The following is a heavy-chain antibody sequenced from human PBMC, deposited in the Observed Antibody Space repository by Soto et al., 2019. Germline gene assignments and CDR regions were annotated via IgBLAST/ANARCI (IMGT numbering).Heavy chain of an antibody. J-gene: IGHJ6*02. D-gene: IGHD1-7*01. Sequence: QVQLVESGGGVVQPGRSLRLSCAASGFTFSSYGMHWVRQAPGKGLEWVAVISYDGSNKYYADSVKGRFTISRDNSKNTLYLQMNSLRAEDTAVYYCAKDLYNWNYRVYYGMDVWGQGTTVTVSS. V-gene: IGHV3-30*18. CDR1: GFTFSSYG. CDR2: ISYDGSNK. CDR3: AKDLYNWNYRVYYGMDV.